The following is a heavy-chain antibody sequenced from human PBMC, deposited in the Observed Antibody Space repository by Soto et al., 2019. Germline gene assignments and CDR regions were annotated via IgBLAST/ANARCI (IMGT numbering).Heavy chain of an antibody. V-gene: IGHV3-23*01. CDR1: GFTFSSYA. J-gene: IGHJ6*02. CDR2: FSGSGGST. Sequence: GGSLRLSCAASGFTFSSYAMTWVRQAPGNGVEWVSAFSGSGGSTYYAYSVKGRFTISGDKSNNTLYLQMNSLRAEDTAVDYCATGDASGYVGATYDYYGMDVWGQGTTVTVSS. D-gene: IGHD5-12*01. CDR3: ATGDASGYVGATYDYYGMDV.